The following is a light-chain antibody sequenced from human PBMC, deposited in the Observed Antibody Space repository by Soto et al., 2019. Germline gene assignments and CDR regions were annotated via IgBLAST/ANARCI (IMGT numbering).Light chain of an antibody. CDR3: SSYTTFSTLV. CDR1: SSDIGAYDS. Sequence: QSALTQPVSVSGSPGQSITIPCTGTSSDIGAYDSVSWYQQYPGKAPKLIIYDVANRPSGVSDRLSGSKSGNTASLTISGXQAEDEADYYCSSYTTFSTLVLGGGTKLTVL. CDR2: DVA. J-gene: IGLJ3*02. V-gene: IGLV2-14*01.